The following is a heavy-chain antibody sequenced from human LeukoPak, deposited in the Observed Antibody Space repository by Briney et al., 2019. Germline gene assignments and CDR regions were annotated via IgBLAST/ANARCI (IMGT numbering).Heavy chain of an antibody. J-gene: IGHJ6*02. Sequence: GGSLRLSCAASGFTFSSYSMNWVRQAPGKGLEWVSVIYSGGSTYYADSVKGRFTISRDNSKNTLYLQMNSLRAEDTAVYYCARGTSYYYGMDVWGQGTTVTVSS. CDR1: GFTFSSYS. CDR3: ARGTSYYYGMDV. D-gene: IGHD1-1*01. V-gene: IGHV3-66*01. CDR2: IYSGGST.